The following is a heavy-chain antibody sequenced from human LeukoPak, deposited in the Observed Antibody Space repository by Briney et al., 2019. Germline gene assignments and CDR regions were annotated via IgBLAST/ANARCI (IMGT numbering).Heavy chain of an antibody. Sequence: ASVKVSCKASGYTFTSYYMYWVRQAPGQGLEWMGIINPTGGSTSYAQKFQGRVTMTRDTSTSTVYMELSSLRSEDTAVYYCARVVGSYYGSGSYPYYFDYWGQGTLVPVSS. J-gene: IGHJ4*02. CDR2: INPTGGST. CDR1: GYTFTSYY. CDR3: ARVVGSYYGSGSYPYYFDY. V-gene: IGHV1-46*01. D-gene: IGHD3-10*01.